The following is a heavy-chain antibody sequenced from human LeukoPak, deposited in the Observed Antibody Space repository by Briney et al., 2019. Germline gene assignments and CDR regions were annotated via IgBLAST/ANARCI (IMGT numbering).Heavy chain of an antibody. V-gene: IGHV4-34*01. CDR3: ARGPAAVHP. J-gene: IGHJ5*02. D-gene: IGHD6-13*01. CDR2: INHSGRT. CDR1: GSSLNNHY. Sequence: SETLSLTCAVYGSSLNNHYWIWIRQPPGKGLEWIGEINHSGRTNYNRSLESRVTISVDTSKSQFFLKLSSVTAADTAVYFCARGPAAVHPWGQGTLVTVSS.